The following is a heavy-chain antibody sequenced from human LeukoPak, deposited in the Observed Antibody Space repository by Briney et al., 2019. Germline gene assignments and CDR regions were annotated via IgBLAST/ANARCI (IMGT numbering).Heavy chain of an antibody. CDR1: GFTFSSYE. CDR2: ISSSGSTI. V-gene: IGHV3-48*03. CDR3: AREWQYAPDY. J-gene: IGHJ4*02. D-gene: IGHD2-2*01. Sequence: SGGSLRLSCAASGFTFSSYEMNWVRQAPGKGLEWVSYISSSGSTIYYADSVKGRFTISRDNAKNSLYLQMNSLRAEDTAVYYCAREWQYAPDYWGQGTLVTVSS.